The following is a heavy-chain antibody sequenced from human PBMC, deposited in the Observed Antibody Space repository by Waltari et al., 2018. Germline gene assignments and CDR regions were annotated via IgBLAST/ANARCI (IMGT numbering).Heavy chain of an antibody. CDR2: IRSKANSYAT. Sequence: EVQLVASGGGLVQPGGSLKLSCAAPGFTFSGSAMHWVRQAPGKGLEWVGRIRSKANSYATAYAASVKGRFTISRDDSKNTAYLQMNSLKTEDTAVYYCPPTYDSSGYYFDYWGQGTLVSVSS. CDR3: PPTYDSSGYYFDY. J-gene: IGHJ4*02. D-gene: IGHD3-22*01. V-gene: IGHV3-73*02. CDR1: GFTFSGSA.